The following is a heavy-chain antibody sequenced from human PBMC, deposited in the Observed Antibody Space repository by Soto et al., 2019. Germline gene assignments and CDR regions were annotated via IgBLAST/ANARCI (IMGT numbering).Heavy chain of an antibody. Sequence: QVQLVQSGAEVKKPGASVKVSCKASGYTFTSYGISWVRQAPGQGLEWMGWISANTGNTNFAQKIKGRVTMTTDTSTSTSYMELRSLRSDDTAVYYCARDGRYSGSYGGYYFDYWGQGTLVTVSS. D-gene: IGHD1-26*01. CDR3: ARDGRYSGSYGGYYFDY. J-gene: IGHJ4*02. CDR2: ISANTGNT. CDR1: GYTFTSYG. V-gene: IGHV1-18*01.